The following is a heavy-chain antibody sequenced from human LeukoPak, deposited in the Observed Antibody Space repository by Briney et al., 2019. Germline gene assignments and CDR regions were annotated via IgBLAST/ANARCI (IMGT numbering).Heavy chain of an antibody. CDR2: INPNSGGT. D-gene: IGHD3-10*01. V-gene: IGHV1-2*02. J-gene: IGHJ3*02. CDR3: ARAIYGSGSPAI. CDR1: GYTFTGFY. Sequence: ASVKVSCKASGYTFTGFYMHWVRQAPGQGLEWMGWINPNSGGTNYAQKFQGRVTMTRDTSISTAYMELSRLRSDDTAVYYCARAIYGSGSPAIWGQGTMVTVSS.